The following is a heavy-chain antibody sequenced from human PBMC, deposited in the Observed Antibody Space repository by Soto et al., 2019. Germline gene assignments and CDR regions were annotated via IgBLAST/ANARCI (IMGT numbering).Heavy chain of an antibody. Sequence: GGSLRLSCAASGFTFSSYAMHWVRQAPGKGLEWVAVISYDGSNKYYADSVKGRFTISRDNSKNTLYLQMNSLRAEDTAVYYCASAIQLWPNGYYYYYGMDVWGQGTTVTVSS. CDR2: ISYDGSNK. J-gene: IGHJ6*02. V-gene: IGHV3-30-3*01. CDR3: ASAIQLWPNGYYYYYGMDV. D-gene: IGHD5-18*01. CDR1: GFTFSSYA.